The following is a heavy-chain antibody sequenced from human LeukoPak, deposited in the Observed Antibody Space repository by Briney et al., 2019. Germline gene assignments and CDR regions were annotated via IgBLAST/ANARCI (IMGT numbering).Heavy chain of an antibody. CDR2: ISGNGTNT. CDR1: GFTFGSSW. Sequence: GGSLRLSCAASGFTFGSSWMLWVRQAPGKGLEWVSRISGNGTNTRYADSVKGRFTISRDNSKNTLYLQMNSLRAEDTAVYYCAKDQKGLDYWGQGTLVTVSS. CDR3: AKDQKGLDY. D-gene: IGHD3-16*01. V-gene: IGHV3-74*01. J-gene: IGHJ4*02.